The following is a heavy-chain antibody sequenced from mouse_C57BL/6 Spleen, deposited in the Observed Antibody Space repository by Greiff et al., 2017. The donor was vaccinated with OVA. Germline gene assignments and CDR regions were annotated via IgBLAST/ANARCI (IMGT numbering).Heavy chain of an antibody. CDR2: ISGGGGNT. D-gene: IGHD3-2*02. CDR1: GFTFSSYT. Sequence: EVQLVESGGGLVKPGGSLKLSCAASGFTFSSYTMSWVRQTPEKRLEWVATISGGGGNTYYPDSVKGRFTISRDNAKNTLYLQMSSLRSEDTALYYCARHDSSGPDYWGQGTTLTVSS. CDR3: ARHDSSGPDY. J-gene: IGHJ2*01. V-gene: IGHV5-9*01.